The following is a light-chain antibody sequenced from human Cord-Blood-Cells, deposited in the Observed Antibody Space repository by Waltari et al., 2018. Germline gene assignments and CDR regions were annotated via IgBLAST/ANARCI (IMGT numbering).Light chain of an antibody. CDR1: ALPKKY. CDR3: LSADNSGTYPV. J-gene: IGLJ3*02. V-gene: IGLV3-16*01. CDR2: KDS. Sequence: SYELTQPPSVSVSLGQMARITCSGEALPKKYAYWYQQKPGQFPVLVIYKDSERPSGIPERFSGSSSGTIVTLTISGVQAEDEADYYCLSADNSGTYPVFGGGTKLTVL.